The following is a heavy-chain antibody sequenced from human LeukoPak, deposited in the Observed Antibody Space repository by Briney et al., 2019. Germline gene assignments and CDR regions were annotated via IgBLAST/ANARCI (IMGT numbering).Heavy chain of an antibody. Sequence: SETLSLTCAVYGGSFGGYYWSWIRQPPGKGLEWIGYIYYSGSTNYNPSLKSRVTISVDTSKNQFSLKLSSVTAADTAVYYCARDPKSEQLVRSGGAFDIWGQGTMVTVSS. V-gene: IGHV4-59*12. CDR2: IYYSGST. J-gene: IGHJ3*02. CDR1: GGSFGGYY. D-gene: IGHD6-13*01. CDR3: ARDPKSEQLVRSGGAFDI.